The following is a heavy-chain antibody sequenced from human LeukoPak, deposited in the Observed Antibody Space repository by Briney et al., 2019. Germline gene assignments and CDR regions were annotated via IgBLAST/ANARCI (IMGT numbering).Heavy chain of an antibody. J-gene: IGHJ4*02. CDR2: ISGSGGST. CDR1: GFTFSSYA. D-gene: IGHD6-6*01. Sequence: GGSLRLSCAASGFTFSSYAMSWVRQAPGKGLEWVSAISGSGGSTYYADSVKGRFTISRDNSKNTLYLQMNSLRAEDTAVYYCAKDSATYSSSPYYFDYWGQGTLVTVSS. V-gene: IGHV3-23*01. CDR3: AKDSATYSSSPYYFDY.